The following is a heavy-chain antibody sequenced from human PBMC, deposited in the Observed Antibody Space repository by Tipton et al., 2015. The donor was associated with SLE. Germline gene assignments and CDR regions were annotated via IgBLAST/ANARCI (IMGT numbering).Heavy chain of an antibody. Sequence: GSLRLSCAASGFTFSDYYMNWIRQAPGKGLEWVSYISSSSSYTNYADSMKGRFTISRDNAKNSLYLQMNGLRAEDTAVYYCARQRITMVRGVMMVRHDAFDIWGQGTMVTVSS. D-gene: IGHD3-10*01. CDR3: ARQRITMVRGVMMVRHDAFDI. J-gene: IGHJ3*02. V-gene: IGHV3-11*06. CDR1: GFTFSDYY. CDR2: ISSSSSYT.